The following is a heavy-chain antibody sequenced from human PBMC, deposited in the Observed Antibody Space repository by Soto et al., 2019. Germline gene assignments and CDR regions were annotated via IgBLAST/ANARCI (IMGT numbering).Heavy chain of an antibody. J-gene: IGHJ6*02. CDR3: ARLVGGSALDYYYYYGMDV. CDR1: GFTFSSYA. Sequence: QVQLVESGGGVVQPGRSLRLSCAASGFTFSSYAMHWVRQAPGKGLEWVAVISYDGSNKYYADSVKGRFTISRDNSKNTRYLQMNSLRAEDTAVYYCARLVGGSALDYYYYYGMDVWGQGTTVTVSS. CDR2: ISYDGSNK. D-gene: IGHD5-12*01. V-gene: IGHV3-30-3*01.